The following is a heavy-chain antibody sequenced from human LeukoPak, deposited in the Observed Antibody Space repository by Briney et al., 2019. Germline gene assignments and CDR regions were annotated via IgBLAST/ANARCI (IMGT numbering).Heavy chain of an antibody. CDR2: IYYSGSA. Sequence: SETLSLTCAVYGGSFSGYYWSWIRQPPGKGLEWIGYIYYSGSANYNPSLKSRVTISVDTSKNQFSLELSSVTAADTAVYYCARDRHWTNDWVFDYWGQGTLVTVSS. CDR3: ARDRHWTNDWVFDY. CDR1: GGSFSGYY. J-gene: IGHJ4*02. V-gene: IGHV4-59*01. D-gene: IGHD1/OR15-1a*01.